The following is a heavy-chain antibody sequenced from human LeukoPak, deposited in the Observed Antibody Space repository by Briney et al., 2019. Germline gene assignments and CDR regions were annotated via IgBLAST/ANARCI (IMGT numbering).Heavy chain of an antibody. Sequence: SETLSLTCAVYGGSFSGYYWSWIRQPPGKGLEWIGEINHSGSTNYNPSLKSRVTISVDTSKNQFSLKLSSVTAADTAVYYCARVGRFLEWSTPSDYWGQGTLVTVSS. CDR1: GGSFSGYY. CDR3: ARVGRFLEWSTPSDY. D-gene: IGHD3-3*01. V-gene: IGHV4-34*01. J-gene: IGHJ4*02. CDR2: INHSGST.